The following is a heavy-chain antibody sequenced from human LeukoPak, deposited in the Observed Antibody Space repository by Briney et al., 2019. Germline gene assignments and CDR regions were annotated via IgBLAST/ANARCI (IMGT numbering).Heavy chain of an antibody. CDR2: ISYSGRT. Sequence: PSHTLSLTCTVSGGSMSSGDYYWGWGRQPPGKGLEWIGSISYSGRTFYKPSLTSRVAISIDASKSQFSLRLSSVTAADTAVYYCVRETSSSAHYWGQGTLVTVSS. CDR3: VRETSSSAHY. V-gene: IGHV4-39*07. J-gene: IGHJ4*02. CDR1: GGSMSSGDYY. D-gene: IGHD6-6*01.